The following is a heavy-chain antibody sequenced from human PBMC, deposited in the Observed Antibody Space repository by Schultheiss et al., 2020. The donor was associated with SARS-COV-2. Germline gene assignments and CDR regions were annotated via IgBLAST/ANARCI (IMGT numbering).Heavy chain of an antibody. D-gene: IGHD3-22*01. CDR2: IYYSGST. CDR1: GGSISSGSYY. Sequence: SETLSLTCTVSGGSISSGSYYWSWIRQPPGKGLEWIGYIYYSGSTNYNPSLKSRVTISVDTSKNQFSLKLSSVTAADTAVYYCASRVDYYDSSGWRNYFDYWGQGTLVTVSS. J-gene: IGHJ4*02. V-gene: IGHV4-61*01. CDR3: ASRVDYYDSSGWRNYFDY.